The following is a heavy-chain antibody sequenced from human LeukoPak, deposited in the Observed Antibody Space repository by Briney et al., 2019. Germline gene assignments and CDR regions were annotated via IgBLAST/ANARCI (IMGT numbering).Heavy chain of an antibody. CDR1: SYSISRGYY. CDR3: ATTTPQHYYESSGYSSLFDY. J-gene: IGHJ4*02. V-gene: IGHV4-38-2*02. CDR2: AYNIGNT. D-gene: IGHD3-22*01. Sequence: SETLSLTCSVSSYSISRGYYWGWIRQLPGKGLEWIGSAYNIGNTYYSPSLKSRVTVSVDTSKNQFFLKLTSVTAADTAVYFCATTTPQHYYESSGYSSLFDYWGQGVLVTVSS.